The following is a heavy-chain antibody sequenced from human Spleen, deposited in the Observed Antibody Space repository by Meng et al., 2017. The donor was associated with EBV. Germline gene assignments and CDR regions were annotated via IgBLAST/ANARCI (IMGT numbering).Heavy chain of an antibody. CDR3: ARDDWRRSSWESWFDP. J-gene: IGHJ5*02. D-gene: IGHD6-13*01. Sequence: QVRQKGAGPGLVKPSETLSLTCAVSGDSISSSNWWSWVRQPPGKGLEWIGEIYHSGSTNYNPSLKSRVTISLDMGNNQFSLNLNSVTAADTARYYCARDDWRRSSWESWFDPWGQGTLVTVSS. CDR2: IYHSGST. V-gene: IGHV4-4*02. CDR1: GDSISSSNW.